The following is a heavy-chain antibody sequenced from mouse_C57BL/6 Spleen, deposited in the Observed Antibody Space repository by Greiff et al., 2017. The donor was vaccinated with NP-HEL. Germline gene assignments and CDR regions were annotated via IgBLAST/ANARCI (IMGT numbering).Heavy chain of an antibody. Sequence: QVQLKQSGPGLVQPSQSLSITCTVSGFSLTSYGVHWVRQSPGKGLEWLGVIWSGGSTDYNAAFISRLSISKDNSKSQVFFKMNSLQADDTAIYYCARNGMITTTGTGYYFDYWGQGTTLTVSS. CDR1: GFSLTSYG. D-gene: IGHD2-4*01. CDR2: IWSGGST. J-gene: IGHJ2*01. V-gene: IGHV2-2*01. CDR3: ARNGMITTTGTGYYFDY.